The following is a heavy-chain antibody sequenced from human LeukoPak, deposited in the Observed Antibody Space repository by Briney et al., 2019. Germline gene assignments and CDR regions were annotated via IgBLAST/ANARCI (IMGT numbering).Heavy chain of an antibody. CDR3: ARVAGAAASRGYYYYMDV. V-gene: IGHV4-39*07. J-gene: IGHJ6*03. CDR2: IYYSGST. CDR1: GGSISSSSYF. Sequence: SETLSLTCPVSGGSISSSSYFWGWIRQPPGKGLEWIATIYYSGSTYYNPSLKSRVTISLDTFKNQFSLKLSSVTAADTAVYYCARVAGAAASRGYYYYMDVWGKGTTVTVSS. D-gene: IGHD2-15*01.